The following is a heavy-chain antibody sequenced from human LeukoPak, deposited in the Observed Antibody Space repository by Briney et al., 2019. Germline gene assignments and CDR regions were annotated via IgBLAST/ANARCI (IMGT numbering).Heavy chain of an antibody. D-gene: IGHD3-10*01. CDR3: AEAMVPDKRYNWFDP. J-gene: IGHJ5*02. Sequence: GGSLRLSCAASGFTFSSYAMSWVRQAPGKGLEWVSAISGSGGSTYYADSVKGRFTISRDNSKNTLYLQMNSLRAEDTAVYYCAEAMVPDKRYNWFDPWGQGTLVTVSS. V-gene: IGHV3-23*01. CDR1: GFTFSSYA. CDR2: ISGSGGST.